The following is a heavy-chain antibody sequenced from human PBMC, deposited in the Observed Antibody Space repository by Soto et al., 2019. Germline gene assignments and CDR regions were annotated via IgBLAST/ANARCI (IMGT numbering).Heavy chain of an antibody. CDR1: GGSISGSSYY. D-gene: IGHD4-17*01. J-gene: IGHJ4*02. Sequence: SETLSLTCTVSGGSISGSSYYWGWIRQPPGKGLECIGSVHYSGSTDYNPSLKSRVTVSVDTSKNQFSLKLTSVTAADTAVYFCASFSGATYGDYGGGINYWGQGTLVTVSS. V-gene: IGHV4-39*01. CDR3: ASFSGATYGDYGGGINY. CDR2: VHYSGST.